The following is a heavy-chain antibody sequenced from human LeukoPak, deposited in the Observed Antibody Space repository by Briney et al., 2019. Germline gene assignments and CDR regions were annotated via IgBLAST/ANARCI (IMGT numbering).Heavy chain of an antibody. CDR3: AKGYCSGGSCKYYFDY. CDR1: GYTLTELS. V-gene: IGHV1-2*02. CDR2: MNPNSGGT. D-gene: IGHD2-15*01. J-gene: IGHJ4*02. Sequence: ASVKVSCKVSGYTLTELSMHWVRQAPGKGLEWMGWMNPNSGGTNYAQKFQGRVTMTRDTSISTAYMELSRLRSDDTAVYYCAKGYCSGGSCKYYFDYWGQGTLVTVSS.